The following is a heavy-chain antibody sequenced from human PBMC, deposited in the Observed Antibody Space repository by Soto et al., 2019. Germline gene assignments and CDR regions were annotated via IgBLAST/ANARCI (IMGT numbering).Heavy chain of an antibody. D-gene: IGHD5-12*01. CDR1: GGSVSSGAYY. CDR2: IYYSGST. J-gene: IGHJ3*02. CDR3: ARARLRAVYAFDI. Sequence: QVQLQESDAGLVKASQTLSLTCTVSGGSVSSGAYYWTWIRQRPGKGLEWIGYIYYSGSTYSSPSLKSRLSISHETSKNEFSLSLSSVTAADTAMYYCARARLRAVYAFDIWGQGTMVTVSS. V-gene: IGHV4-31*03.